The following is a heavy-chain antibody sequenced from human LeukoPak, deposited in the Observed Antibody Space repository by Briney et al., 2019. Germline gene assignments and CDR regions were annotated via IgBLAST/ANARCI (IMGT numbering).Heavy chain of an antibody. CDR2: IGSSDSPI. CDR1: GFTFSRNS. J-gene: IGHJ6*03. V-gene: IGHV3-48*01. D-gene: IGHD1-1*01. Sequence: PGGSLRLSCAASGFTFSRNSMNWVRQAPGKGLEWLSYIGSSDSPIYYADSVKGRFTISRDNANNLLYLQMNSLRAEDTAVYYCARCNNSYYYYYYMDVWGKGTTVTVSS. CDR3: ARCNNSYYYYYYMDV.